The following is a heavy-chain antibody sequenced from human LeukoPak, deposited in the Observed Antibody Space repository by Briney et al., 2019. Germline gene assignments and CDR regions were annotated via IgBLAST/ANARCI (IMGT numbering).Heavy chain of an antibody. D-gene: IGHD6-13*01. V-gene: IGHV3-7*01. J-gene: IGHJ1*01. CDR3: ARESTAGYNSSWYGFRN. CDR2: INQDGREK. Sequence: QSGGCLRLSCAASGFTFSGYWMSWVRQAPGKWLEWVANINQDGREKYYVDSVKGRFTISRDNAKNSPFLQIGSLRVEDTAVYYCARESTAGYNSSWYGFRNWGQGTLVSVSS. CDR1: GFTFSGYW.